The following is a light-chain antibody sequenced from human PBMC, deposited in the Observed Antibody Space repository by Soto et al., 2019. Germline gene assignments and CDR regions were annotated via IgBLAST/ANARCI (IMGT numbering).Light chain of an antibody. J-gene: IGLJ2*01. Sequence: QSALTQPPSASGSPRQSVAISCTGTSSDVGGNNYVSWYQQHPGKAPKLMVYEVTKRPSGVPDRFSGSKSGNTASLTVSGLQAEDEADYYCSSYAGSNNVIFGGGTKLTVL. CDR1: SSDVGGNNY. CDR3: SSYAGSNNVI. V-gene: IGLV2-8*01. CDR2: EVT.